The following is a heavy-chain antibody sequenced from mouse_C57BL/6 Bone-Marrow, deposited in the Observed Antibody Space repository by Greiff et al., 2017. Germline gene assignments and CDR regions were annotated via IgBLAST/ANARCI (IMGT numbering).Heavy chain of an antibody. J-gene: IGHJ3*01. CDR1: GYTFTSYV. CDR3: ARQGRYYYGSQRVWFAY. CDR2: IYPYNDGT. Sequence: VQLQQSGPELVKPGASVKMSCKASGYTFTSYVMHWVKQKPGQGLEWIGYIYPYNDGTKYNEKFKGKATLTSDNSSSTAYMELSSLPSEDSAVYYCARQGRYYYGSQRVWFAYWGQGTLVTVSA. V-gene: IGHV1-14*01. D-gene: IGHD1-1*01.